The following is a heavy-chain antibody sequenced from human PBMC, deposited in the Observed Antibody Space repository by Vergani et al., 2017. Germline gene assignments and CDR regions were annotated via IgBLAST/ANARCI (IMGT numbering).Heavy chain of an antibody. Sequence: QVQLQESGPGLVKPSETLSLTCTVSGGSISSGGYYWSWIRQHPGKGLEWIGYIYYSGSTYYNPSLKSRVTISVDTSKNQFSLKLSSVTAADTAVYYCARNREAEGVVVVVTTKGHNWFDPWGQGTLVTVSS. V-gene: IGHV4-31*03. CDR3: ARNREAEGVVVVVTTKGHNWFDP. D-gene: IGHD2-15*01. CDR1: GGSISSGGYY. CDR2: IYYSGST. J-gene: IGHJ5*02.